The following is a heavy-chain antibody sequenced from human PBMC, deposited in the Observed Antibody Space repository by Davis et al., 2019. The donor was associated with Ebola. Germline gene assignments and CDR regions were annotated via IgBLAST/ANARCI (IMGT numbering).Heavy chain of an antibody. Sequence: AASVKVSCKASGGTFSSYTISWVRLAPGQGLEWMGWISTYNGDTNFSHKLQGRVTMTTDTPTSSAYLELRSLRPDDTAVYYCPRMAAAGTKLDVCGQGTTVTVAS. CDR2: ISTYNGDT. CDR1: GGTFSSYT. CDR3: PRMAAAGTKLDV. V-gene: IGHV1-18*01. J-gene: IGHJ6*01. D-gene: IGHD6-13*01.